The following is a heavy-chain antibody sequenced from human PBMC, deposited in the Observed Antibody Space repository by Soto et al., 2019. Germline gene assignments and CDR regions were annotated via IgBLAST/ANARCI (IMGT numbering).Heavy chain of an antibody. V-gene: IGHV1-18*04. CDR3: ARDTRDYYDSSGSHDAFDI. Sequence: ASVKVSCKASGYTFTSYGISWVRQAPGQGLEWMGWISAYNGNTNYAQKLQGRVTMTTDTSTSTAYMELRSLRSDDTAVYYCARDTRDYYDSSGSHDAFDIWGQGTMVT. D-gene: IGHD3-22*01. CDR1: GYTFTSYG. J-gene: IGHJ3*02. CDR2: ISAYNGNT.